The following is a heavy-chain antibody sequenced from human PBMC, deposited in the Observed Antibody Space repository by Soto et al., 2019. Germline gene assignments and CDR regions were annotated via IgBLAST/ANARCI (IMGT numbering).Heavy chain of an antibody. CDR1: GYTFTSYA. V-gene: IGHV1-3*01. Sequence: QVQLVQSGAEVKKPGASVKVSCKASGYTFTSYAMHWVRQAPGQRLAWMGWINAGNGNKKYSQKFQGRVTITRDTSASTAYIELSSQRSEDTAVYYCAISHEYPYYDFWSDPTSPSVDYWGQGTLVTVSS. CDR3: AISHEYPYYDFWSDPTSPSVDY. J-gene: IGHJ4*02. D-gene: IGHD3-3*01. CDR2: INAGNGNK.